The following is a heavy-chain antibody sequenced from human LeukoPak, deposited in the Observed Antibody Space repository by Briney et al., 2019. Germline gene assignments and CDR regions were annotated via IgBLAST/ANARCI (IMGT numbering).Heavy chain of an antibody. V-gene: IGHV1-46*01. D-gene: IGHD5-18*01. CDR3: ARYIYGYLHY. Sequence: ASVKVSCKASGYTFTNYNIHWVRQAPGQGLEWMGIINPSGGSTSYAQKFQGRVTMTRDTSTRTVYMELSSLRSEDTAVYYCARYIYGYLHYWGQGTLVTVSS. CDR2: INPSGGST. J-gene: IGHJ4*02. CDR1: GYTFTNYN.